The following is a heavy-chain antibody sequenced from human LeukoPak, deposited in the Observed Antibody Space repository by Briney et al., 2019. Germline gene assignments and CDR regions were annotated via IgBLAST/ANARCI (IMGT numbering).Heavy chain of an antibody. CDR1: GGSLSHYY. CDR3: ARDSTRYTPVPLDY. D-gene: IGHD2-2*02. Sequence: SETLSLTCNVSGGSLSHYYWSWIRQPAGKGLEWIGRIYTTGSTNYNPSLKSRVTMSVDTSKNQFSLRLTSVTAADTAVYYCARDSTRYTPVPLDYWGQGILVAVSS. J-gene: IGHJ4*02. V-gene: IGHV4-4*07. CDR2: IYTTGST.